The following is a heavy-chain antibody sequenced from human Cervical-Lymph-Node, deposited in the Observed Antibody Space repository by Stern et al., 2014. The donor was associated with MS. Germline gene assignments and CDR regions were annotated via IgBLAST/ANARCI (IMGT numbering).Heavy chain of an antibody. CDR2: VSPYNGKT. Sequence: QVQLVQSGTEVKEPGASVKVSCKTSGFTFANYGIVWVRQAPGKGLEWMGWVSPYNGKTNYEQTFQGRVTMTSETSTTTAYMELRSLRSDDTAIYFCARYDSGSADFWGQGTLVTVSS. D-gene: IGHD6-19*01. CDR3: ARYDSGSADF. CDR1: GFTFANYG. V-gene: IGHV1-18*04. J-gene: IGHJ4*02.